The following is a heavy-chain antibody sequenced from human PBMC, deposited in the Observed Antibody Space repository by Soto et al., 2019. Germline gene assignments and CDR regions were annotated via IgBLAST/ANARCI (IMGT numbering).Heavy chain of an antibody. CDR3: AREDTAWPLAYGLDV. V-gene: IGHV3-21*01. CDR1: GFTFSTYS. D-gene: IGHD2-21*02. CDR2: ISSRSDI. J-gene: IGHJ6*02. Sequence: GSLRLSCVGSGFTFSTYSVNWVRHAPEKGLEWVSSISSRSDIYYADSVKGRFTISRDNAKNSVSLQMNSLRAEDTAVYYFAREDTAWPLAYGLDVWGQGTTVTVSS.